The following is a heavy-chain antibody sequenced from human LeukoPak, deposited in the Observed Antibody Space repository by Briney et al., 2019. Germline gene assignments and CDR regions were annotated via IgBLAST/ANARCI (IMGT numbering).Heavy chain of an antibody. J-gene: IGHJ4*02. CDR3: ARSSVVTGVFDY. CDR2: INHSGST. V-gene: IGHV4-34*01. D-gene: IGHD4-23*01. CDR1: GGSFSGYY. Sequence: SETLSLTCAVYGGSFSGYYWSWIRQPPGKGLEWIGEINHSGSTNYNPSLKSRVTISVDTSKNQFPLKLSSVTAADTAVYYCARSSVVTGVFDYWGQGTLVTVSS.